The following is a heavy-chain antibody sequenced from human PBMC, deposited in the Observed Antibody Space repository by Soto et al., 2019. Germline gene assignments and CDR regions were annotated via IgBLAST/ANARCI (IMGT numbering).Heavy chain of an antibody. CDR1: GGSISSYY. V-gene: IGHV4-59*01. CDR3: ARYSSGWPADKVYYYGMDV. J-gene: IGHJ6*02. D-gene: IGHD6-19*01. Sequence: SETLSLTCTVSGGSISSYYWSWIRQPPGKGLEWIGYIYYSGSTNYNPSLKSRVTISVDTSKNQFSLKLSSVTAADTAVYYCARYSSGWPADKVYYYGMDVWGQGTTVTVSS. CDR2: IYYSGST.